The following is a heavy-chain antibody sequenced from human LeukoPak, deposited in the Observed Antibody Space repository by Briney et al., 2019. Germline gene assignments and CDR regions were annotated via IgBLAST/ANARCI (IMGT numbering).Heavy chain of an antibody. CDR2: IYYSGST. CDR3: ASTYFDFGGGDYFGTDV. D-gene: IGHD3-3*01. CDR1: GGSISSSSYY. Sequence: KPSETLSLTCTVPGGSISSSSYYWGWIRQPPGKGLEWIGSIYYSGSTNYNPSLRSRVTISLDTSKNQFSLKLSSVTAADTAVYYCASTYFDFGGGDYFGTDVWGQGTTVTVSS. J-gene: IGHJ6*02. V-gene: IGHV4-39*01.